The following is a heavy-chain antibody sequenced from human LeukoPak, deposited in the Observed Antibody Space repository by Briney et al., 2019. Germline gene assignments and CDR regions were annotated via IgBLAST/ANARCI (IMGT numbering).Heavy chain of an antibody. CDR2: ISWNSGSI. J-gene: IGHJ4*02. V-gene: IGHV3-9*01. CDR3: AKEGEWLRAPFDY. Sequence: PGRSLRLSCAASGFTFDDYAMHWVRRAPGKGLEWVSGISWNSGSIGYADSVKGRFTISRDNAKNSLYLQMNSLRAEDTALYYCAKEGEWLRAPFDYWGQGTLVTVSS. CDR1: GFTFDDYA. D-gene: IGHD5-12*01.